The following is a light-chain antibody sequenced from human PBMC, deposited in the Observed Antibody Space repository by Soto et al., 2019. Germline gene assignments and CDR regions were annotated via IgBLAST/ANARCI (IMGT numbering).Light chain of an antibody. CDR2: DAS. Sequence: EIVLTQSPATLSLSPGERATLSCRASQSVSSYLDWYQQKPGQAPRLLIYDASNRATGIPARFSGSGSGTDFTLTISSLEPEDFAVYYCQQRSNWPPWTFGQAAKVDIK. CDR3: QQRSNWPPWT. CDR1: QSVSSY. J-gene: IGKJ1*01. V-gene: IGKV3-11*01.